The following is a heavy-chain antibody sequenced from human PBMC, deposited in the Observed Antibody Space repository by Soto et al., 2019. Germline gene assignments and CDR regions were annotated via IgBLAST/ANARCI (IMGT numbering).Heavy chain of an antibody. CDR2: IIPIFGTA. Sequence: QVQLVQSGAEVKKPGSSVKVSCKASGGTFSSYAISWVRQAPGQGLEWMGGIIPIFGTANYAQKFQGRVTITADESTSTADMELSSLRSEDTAVYYCAREKLGGGITIFGVDNYGMDVWGQGTTVTVSS. V-gene: IGHV1-69*01. J-gene: IGHJ6*02. CDR1: GGTFSSYA. CDR3: AREKLGGGITIFGVDNYGMDV. D-gene: IGHD3-3*01.